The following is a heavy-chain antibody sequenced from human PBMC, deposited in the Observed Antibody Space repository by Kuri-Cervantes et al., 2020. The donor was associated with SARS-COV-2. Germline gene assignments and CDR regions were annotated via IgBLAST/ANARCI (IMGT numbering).Heavy chain of an antibody. CDR3: ARNRVVSPSRFQH. CDR2: IYYSGST. D-gene: IGHD4-23*01. J-gene: IGHJ1*01. V-gene: IGHV4-39*07. Sequence: GSLRLSCTISGGSISSSSDYWGWIRQPPGKGLEWIGSIYYSGSTYYNPSLKSRVTTSVDTSKNQLSLKLRSVTAADTAVYYCARNRVVSPSRFQHWGQGTLVTVSS. CDR1: GGSISSSSDY.